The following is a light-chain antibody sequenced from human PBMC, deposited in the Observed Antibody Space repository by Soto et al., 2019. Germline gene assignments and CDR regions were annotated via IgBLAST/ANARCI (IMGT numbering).Light chain of an antibody. CDR3: QQYTTYSGT. Sequence: QMKNSVVALSATVRDRVTITCRASERIRKWVACYQQKPGTAPTLLIKEASTLESGVSSRFSGSGFGTEFTLTISSLQPDDCATYFCQQYTTYSGTFGQGGKV. CDR1: ERIRKW. J-gene: IGKJ1*01. V-gene: IGKV1-5*01. CDR2: EAS.